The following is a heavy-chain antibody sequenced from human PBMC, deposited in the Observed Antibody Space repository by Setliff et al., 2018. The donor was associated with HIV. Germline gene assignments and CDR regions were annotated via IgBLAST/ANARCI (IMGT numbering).Heavy chain of an antibody. J-gene: IGHJ6*03. CDR2: IYYSGST. CDR3: ARHHSSDPLRRWDSYYYMDV. D-gene: IGHD6-19*01. Sequence: NPSETLSLTCTVSGGSISSSSYYWGWIRQPPGKGLEWIGSIYYSGSTYYNPSLKSRVTISVDTSKNQFSLKLSSVTAADTAMYYCARHHSSDPLRRWDSYYYMDVWGKGTTVTVSS. V-gene: IGHV4-39*01. CDR1: GGSISSSSYY.